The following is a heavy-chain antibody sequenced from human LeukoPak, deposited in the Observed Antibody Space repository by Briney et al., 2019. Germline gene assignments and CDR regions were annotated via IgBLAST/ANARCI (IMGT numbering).Heavy chain of an antibody. V-gene: IGHV1-2*06. Sequence: ASVKVSCKASGYTFTGYYMHWVRQAPGQGLEWMGRINPNSGGTNYAQKFQGRVTMTRDTSISTAYMELSRLRSDDTAVYYCARGSSSWLRWTNWFDPWGQGTLVTVSS. CDR2: INPNSGGT. D-gene: IGHD6-13*01. J-gene: IGHJ5*02. CDR3: ARGSSSWLRWTNWFDP. CDR1: GYTFTGYY.